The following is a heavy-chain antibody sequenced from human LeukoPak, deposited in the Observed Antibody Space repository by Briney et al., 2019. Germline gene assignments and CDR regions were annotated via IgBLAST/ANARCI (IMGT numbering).Heavy chain of an antibody. V-gene: IGHV1-8*01. J-gene: IGHJ4*02. D-gene: IGHD3-16*01. Sequence: ASVKVSCKASGYTFTDFDINWVRQAPGQGLEWMGWMNPNSGNTVYAQKFQGRVTMTRDTSINTARMELTSLTSEDTAVYYCARALDRSDYYVYLSWGQGTRITVSS. CDR2: MNPNSGNT. CDR3: ARALDRSDYYVYLS. CDR1: GYTFTDFD.